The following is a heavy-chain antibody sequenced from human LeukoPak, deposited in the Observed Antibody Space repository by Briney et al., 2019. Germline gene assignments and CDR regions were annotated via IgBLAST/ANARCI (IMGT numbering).Heavy chain of an antibody. CDR3: ARVPILIDAFDI. Sequence: PSETLSLTCTVSGGSISSYYWSWIRQPPGKGLEWIGYIYYSGSTNYNPSLKSRVTISVDTSKNQFSLKLSSVTAADTAVYYCARVPILIDAFDIWGQGTMVTVSS. J-gene: IGHJ3*02. V-gene: IGHV4-59*01. CDR2: IYYSGST. CDR1: GGSISSYY. D-gene: IGHD2-21*01.